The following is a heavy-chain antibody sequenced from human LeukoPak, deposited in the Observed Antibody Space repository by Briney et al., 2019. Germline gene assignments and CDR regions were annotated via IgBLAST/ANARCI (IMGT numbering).Heavy chain of an antibody. J-gene: IGHJ4*02. CDR1: GFTFSSSA. Sequence: PGGSQRLSCAASGFTFSSSAMSWVRQAPGKGLEWVSAISGSGGSTYYADSVKGRFTISRDNSKNTLYLQMNSLRAEDTAVYYCAKDRHYGDFLVYWGQGTLVTVSS. CDR2: ISGSGGST. V-gene: IGHV3-23*01. CDR3: AKDRHYGDFLVY. D-gene: IGHD4-17*01.